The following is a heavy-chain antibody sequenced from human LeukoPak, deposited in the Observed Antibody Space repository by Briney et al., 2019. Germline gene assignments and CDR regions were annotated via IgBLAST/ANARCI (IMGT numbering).Heavy chain of an antibody. CDR1: GVTFSSYE. V-gene: IGHV3-48*03. CDR3: ARAMTS. CDR2: ISSSGTII. D-gene: IGHD4-11*01. J-gene: IGHJ4*02. Sequence: TGGSLRLSCTAPGVTFSSYEMNWVRQAQGKGLEWVSHISSSGTIIYYADSVKGRFTISRDNAKNSMYLQMNSLRAEDTAVYYCARAMTSWGQGTLVTVSS.